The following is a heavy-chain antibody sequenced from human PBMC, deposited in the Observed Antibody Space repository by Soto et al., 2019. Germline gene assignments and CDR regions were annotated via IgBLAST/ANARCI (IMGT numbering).Heavy chain of an antibody. CDR3: VRESGGATATLDYYYFYMDV. J-gene: IGHJ6*03. CDR2: INPNGGVT. V-gene: IGHV1-2*04. CDR1: GDSFNDYY. Sequence: QVQLVQSGAEVRKPGASVTVSCRSSGDSFNDYYIHWVRQAPGQGFEWMGWINPNGGVTKYAQKFEGWGSMTRDTSIRTVYMQLSRLSSDDTAVYYCVRESGGATATLDYYYFYMDVWGTGTTVTVSS. D-gene: IGHD1-26*01.